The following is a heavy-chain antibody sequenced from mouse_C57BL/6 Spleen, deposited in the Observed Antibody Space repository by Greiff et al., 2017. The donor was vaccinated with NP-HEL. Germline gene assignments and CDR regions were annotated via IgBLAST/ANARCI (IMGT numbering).Heavy chain of an antibody. CDR1: GYTFTSYW. J-gene: IGHJ4*01. CDR2: IDPSDSYT. CDR3: ARGAQGYAMDY. Sequence: QVQLQQPGAELVMPGASVKLSCKASGYTFTSYWMHWVKQRPGQGLEWIGEIDPSDSYTNYNQKFKGKSTLTVDKSSSTAYMQLSSLTSEDSAVYYCARGAQGYAMDYWGQRTSVTVSS. V-gene: IGHV1-69*01. D-gene: IGHD3-2*02.